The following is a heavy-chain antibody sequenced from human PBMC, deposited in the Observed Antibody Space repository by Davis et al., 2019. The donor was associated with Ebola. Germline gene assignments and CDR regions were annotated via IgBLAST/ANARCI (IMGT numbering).Heavy chain of an antibody. J-gene: IGHJ4*02. CDR3: ANIPVPGG. D-gene: IGHD6-19*01. Sequence: AASVTVSCKASIYTFNTYAMNWVRQAPGQGLEWMGWINTNTGNPTYAQGFTGRFVFSLDTSVSTAYLQISGLKAEDTAVYYCANIPVPGGWGQGTLVTVSS. V-gene: IGHV7-4-1*02. CDR1: IYTFNTYA. CDR2: INTNTGNP.